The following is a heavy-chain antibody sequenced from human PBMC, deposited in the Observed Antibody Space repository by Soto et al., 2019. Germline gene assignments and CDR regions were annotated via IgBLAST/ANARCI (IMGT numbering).Heavy chain of an antibody. J-gene: IGHJ6*02. Sequence: SVKVSCKASGGTFSSYAISWVRQAPGQGLEWMGGIIPIFGTANYAQKFQGRVTITADKSTSTAYMELSSLRSESTAVCYCATEIVLRYLDWLIPQPYYYYGMDVWGQGTTVTVSS. V-gene: IGHV1-69*06. CDR3: ATEIVLRYLDWLIPQPYYYYGMDV. CDR1: GGTFSSYA. CDR2: IIPIFGTA. D-gene: IGHD3-9*01.